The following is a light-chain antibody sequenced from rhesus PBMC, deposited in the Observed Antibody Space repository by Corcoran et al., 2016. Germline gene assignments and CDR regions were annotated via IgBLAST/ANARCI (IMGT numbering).Light chain of an antibody. J-gene: IGKJ1*01. CDR1: QGISSY. CDR2: KTS. V-gene: IGKV1-25*01. Sequence: DIQMTQSPSSLSASVGDTVTITCRASQGISSYLAWYQQKPGKAPKRLIYKTSTLQRGVPSRFSGSGSGTDITLTISSLQPEEFATYYCQQHKSYPWTFGQGTKVEIK. CDR3: QQHKSYPWT.